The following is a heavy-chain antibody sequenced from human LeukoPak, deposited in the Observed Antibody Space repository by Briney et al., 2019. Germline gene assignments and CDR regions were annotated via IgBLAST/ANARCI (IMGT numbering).Heavy chain of an antibody. CDR2: IKQDGSEK. CDR3: ARGPFDILTGYYHFYYYYYMDV. Sequence: GGTLRLSCAASGFTFSSYWMSWVRQAPGKGLEWVANIKQDGSEKYYVDSVKGRFTISRDNAKNSLYLQMNSLRAEDTAVYYCARGPFDILTGYYHFYYYYYMDVWGKGTTVTISS. CDR1: GFTFSSYW. V-gene: IGHV3-7*01. J-gene: IGHJ6*03. D-gene: IGHD3-9*01.